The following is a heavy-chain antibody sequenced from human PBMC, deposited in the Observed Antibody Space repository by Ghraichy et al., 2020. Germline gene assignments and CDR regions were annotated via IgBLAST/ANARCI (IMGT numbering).Heavy chain of an antibody. CDR3: AREGDSSTLDY. J-gene: IGHJ4*02. Sequence: GGSLRLSCAASGFTFSTYWMSWVRQAPGKGLEWVANIKQDGSEKYYVDSVKGRFTISRDNAKNSLYLQMNSLRVEDTAVYYCAREGDSSTLDYWGQGTLVTVSS. CDR1: GFTFSTYW. CDR2: IKQDGSEK. V-gene: IGHV3-7*03. D-gene: IGHD6-19*01.